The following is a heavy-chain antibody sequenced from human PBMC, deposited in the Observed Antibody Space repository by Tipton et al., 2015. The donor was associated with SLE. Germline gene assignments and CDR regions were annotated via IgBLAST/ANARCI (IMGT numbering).Heavy chain of an antibody. V-gene: IGHV4-39*07. CDR1: SGSISNSNNY. CDR3: ARLHGYSYGLNWFDP. Sequence: TLSLTCSVSSGSISNSNNYWAWIRQPPGKGLEWIGSIYYTGTTTYYNSFLKSRVTMSVDTSKNQFSLRLTSVIAADTAVYYCARLHGYSYGLNWFDPWGQGTLISVSS. D-gene: IGHD5-18*01. CDR2: IYYTGTTT. J-gene: IGHJ5*02.